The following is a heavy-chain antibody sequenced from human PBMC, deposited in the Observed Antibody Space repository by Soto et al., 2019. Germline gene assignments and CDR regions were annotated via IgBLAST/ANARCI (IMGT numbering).Heavy chain of an antibody. D-gene: IGHD5-12*01. J-gene: IGHJ4*02. CDR3: ARDSGYDPYFDY. CDR2: ISSSGSTI. Sequence: PGGSLILSCAASGFTFSHYYMSWIRQAPGKGLEWVSYISSSGSTIYYADSVKGRFTISRDNAKNSLYLQMNSLRAEDTAVYYCARDSGYDPYFDYWGQGTLVTVSS. V-gene: IGHV3-11*01. CDR1: GFTFSHYY.